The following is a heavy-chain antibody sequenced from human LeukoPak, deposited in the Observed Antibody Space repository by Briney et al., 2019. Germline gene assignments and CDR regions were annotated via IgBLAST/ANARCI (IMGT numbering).Heavy chain of an antibody. CDR1: GFTFSSYA. CDR2: ISGSGGIT. J-gene: IGHJ3*02. CDR3: AKDPPTVMANAFHI. V-gene: IGHV3-23*01. Sequence: PGGSLRLSCAAPGFTFSSYAMSWVRKAPGKGLEWVSGISGSGGITYYADSVKGRFTISRDNSKNTLYLQMDSLRAEDTAVYYCAKDPPTVMANAFHIWGRGTMVTVSS. D-gene: IGHD5-18*01.